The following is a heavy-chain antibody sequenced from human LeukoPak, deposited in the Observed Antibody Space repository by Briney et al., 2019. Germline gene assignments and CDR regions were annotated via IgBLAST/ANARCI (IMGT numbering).Heavy chain of an antibody. CDR1: GFTFNSYA. J-gene: IGHJ4*02. Sequence: PGQSLRLSCAASGFTFNSYAMSWVRQAPGKGLEWLSGITGSGDTTHHVDSVKGRFTISRDNSKNTLFLQMNSLRVDDTAIYYCAKRTSDYWGQGTLVTVSS. CDR3: AKRTSDY. V-gene: IGHV3-23*01. CDR2: ITGSGDTT.